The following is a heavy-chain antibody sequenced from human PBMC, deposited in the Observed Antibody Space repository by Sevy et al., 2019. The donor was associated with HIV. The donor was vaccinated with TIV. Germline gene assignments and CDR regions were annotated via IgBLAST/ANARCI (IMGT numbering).Heavy chain of an antibody. V-gene: IGHV3-15*01. D-gene: IGHD2-15*01. CDR3: TTDHRRDGIVVVPFEY. CDR2: IRSKAGGGTT. Sequence: GGSLRLSCAASGFTFSNASMSWVRQSPGKGLEWVGHIRSKAGGGTTDYATIVKGKFTISRDDSRDILYLQLNSLETEDTAVYYCTTDHRRDGIVVVPFEYWGQGTLVTVSS. CDR1: GFTFSNAS. J-gene: IGHJ4*02.